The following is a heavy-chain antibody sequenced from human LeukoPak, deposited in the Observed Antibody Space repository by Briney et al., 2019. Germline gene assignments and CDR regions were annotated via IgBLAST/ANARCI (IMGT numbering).Heavy chain of an antibody. J-gene: IGHJ4*02. D-gene: IGHD1-26*01. CDR2: MNPNRGNT. Sequence: GASVRVSCKASGYTFTSYDINWVRQATGQGMEWMGWMNPNRGNTGYAQKFQGRVTITRNTYISTDYMEMRSVRSEDTAVYYCARVYSMRGSSSYLGYWGQGTLVTVSS. V-gene: IGHV1-8*01. CDR3: ARVYSMRGSSSYLGY. CDR1: GYTFTSYD.